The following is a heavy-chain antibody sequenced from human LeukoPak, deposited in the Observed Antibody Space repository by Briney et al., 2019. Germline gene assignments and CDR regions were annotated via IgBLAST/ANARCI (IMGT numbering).Heavy chain of an antibody. Sequence: GGSLRLSCAASGFTFSSYGMHWVRQAPGKGLEWVAVISYDGSDKYSADSVKGRFTISRDNSKNTLYLQMNSLRAEDTAVYYCARAGGDYYDSSGYYGYYWGQGTLVTVSS. D-gene: IGHD3-22*01. V-gene: IGHV3-30*03. CDR3: ARAGGDYYDSSGYYGYY. J-gene: IGHJ4*02. CDR1: GFTFSSYG. CDR2: ISYDGSDK.